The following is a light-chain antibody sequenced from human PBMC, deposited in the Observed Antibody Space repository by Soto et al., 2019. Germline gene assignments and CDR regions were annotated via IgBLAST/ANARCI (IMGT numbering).Light chain of an antibody. Sequence: EIVLTQSPGTLSLSPGEKVTLSCRASQSVNTNYLAWYQQKPGQAPRLLIQGASSRPVGIPDRFRGSGSGTDYTLTITRLAPEDFAVYYCHQYGTSPDTFGQGTKLEI. CDR3: HQYGTSPDT. CDR2: GAS. J-gene: IGKJ2*01. V-gene: IGKV3-20*01. CDR1: QSVNTNY.